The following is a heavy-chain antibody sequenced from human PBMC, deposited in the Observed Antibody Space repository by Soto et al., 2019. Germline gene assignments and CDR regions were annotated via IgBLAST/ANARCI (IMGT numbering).Heavy chain of an antibody. CDR1: GFTLSGYA. V-gene: IGHV3-64*01. CDR3: ARRSSPDFYYLDV. J-gene: IGHJ6*03. CDR2: ISSNGVGT. Sequence: EVQLAESGGGLAQPGGSLRLSCAASGFTLSGYAMDWVRQAPGKGLEYVSGISSNGVGTYYANSVQGRFTISRDNSKNTVYLQMGSLRPEDMAVYYCARRSSPDFYYLDVWGQGTPVTVSS.